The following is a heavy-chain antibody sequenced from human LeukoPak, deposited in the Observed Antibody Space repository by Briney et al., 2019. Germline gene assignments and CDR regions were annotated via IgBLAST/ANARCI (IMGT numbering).Heavy chain of an antibody. CDR1: GGSISSSSYY. J-gene: IGHJ4*02. Sequence: ETLSLTCTVSGGSISSSSYYWGWIRQPPGKGLEWIGSIYYSGSTYYNPSLKSRVTISVDTSKNQFSLMLSSVTAADTVVYYCARLERGYFDYCGQGTLVTVSS. CDR3: ARLERGYFDY. V-gene: IGHV4-39*01. CDR2: IYYSGST. D-gene: IGHD1-1*01.